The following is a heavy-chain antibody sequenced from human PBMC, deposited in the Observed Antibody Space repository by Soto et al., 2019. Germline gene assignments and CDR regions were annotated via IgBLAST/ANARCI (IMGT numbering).Heavy chain of an antibody. Sequence: ETLSLTCAVYVGSFSGYYWSCIRQPPGKGLEWIWEINHSGTTNYNPSLKGRGTMSVDTSKKQISLKLTSVTAADTAMYYCARDRGYRSGSFGSWGQGVLVTVSS. J-gene: IGHJ5*02. CDR3: ARDRGYRSGSFGS. D-gene: IGHD5-18*01. V-gene: IGHV4-34*01. CDR2: INHSGTT. CDR1: VGSFSGYY.